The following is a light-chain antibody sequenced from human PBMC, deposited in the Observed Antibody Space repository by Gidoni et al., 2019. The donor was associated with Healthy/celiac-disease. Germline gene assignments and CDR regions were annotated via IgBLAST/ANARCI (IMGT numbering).Light chain of an antibody. CDR2: DAS. J-gene: IGKJ5*01. V-gene: IGKV3-11*01. Sequence: EIALTPSPATLSLSPGRRATLSCTAIQSVSSYLAWYQQQPGQATRLLLYDASNRSTGIPARFSGSGAGTDFTLTISSLEDEDFAVYYCQRRSNCPITFGQGTRLEIK. CDR3: QRRSNCPIT. CDR1: QSVSSY.